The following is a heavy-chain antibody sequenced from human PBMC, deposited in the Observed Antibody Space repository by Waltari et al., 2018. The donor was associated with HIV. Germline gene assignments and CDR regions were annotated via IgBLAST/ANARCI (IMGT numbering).Heavy chain of an antibody. V-gene: IGHV3-33*01. CDR3: ARDVQGYCGGERCFYGMDV. D-gene: IGHD2-21*01. CDR1: GFTVSTYG. J-gene: IGHJ6*02. Sequence: QVQLVESGGGVVQPGRSLRLSCAASGFTVSTYGMHWVRQAPGKGMEGVAVIWYDSSKTYYTESVKGRFTISRDNSKITLYLQMYSLRAEDTAVYYCARDVQGYCGGERCFYGMDVWGQGTTVTVSS. CDR2: IWYDSSKT.